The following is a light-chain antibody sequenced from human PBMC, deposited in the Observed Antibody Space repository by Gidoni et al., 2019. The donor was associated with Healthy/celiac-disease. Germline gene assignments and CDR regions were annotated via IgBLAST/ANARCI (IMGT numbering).Light chain of an antibody. CDR1: KSLLHSNGYNY. CDR2: LGS. CDR3: MQALQTPFT. V-gene: IGKV2-28*01. Sequence: DIVRTQSPLSLPVTPGEPASISCRSSKSLLHSNGYNYLDWYLQKPGQSPQLLIYLGSNRASGVPDRFSGSGSGTDFTLKISRVEAEDVGVYYCMQALQTPFTFGGGTKVEIK. J-gene: IGKJ4*01.